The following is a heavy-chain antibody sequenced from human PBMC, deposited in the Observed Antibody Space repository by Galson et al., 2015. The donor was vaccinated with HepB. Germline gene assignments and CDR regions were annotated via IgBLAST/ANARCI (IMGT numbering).Heavy chain of an antibody. D-gene: IGHD3-22*01. CDR3: AREGGYYDSSGYYYVSAFDI. V-gene: IGHV4-39*07. J-gene: IGHJ3*02. CDR2: IYYSGST. CDR1: GGSISSSSYY. Sequence: TLSLTCTVSGGSISSSSYYWGWIRQPPGKGLEWIGSIYYSGSTYYNPSLKSRVTISVDTSKNQFSLKLSSVTAADTAVYYCAREGGYYDSSGYYYVSAFDIWGQGTMVTVSS.